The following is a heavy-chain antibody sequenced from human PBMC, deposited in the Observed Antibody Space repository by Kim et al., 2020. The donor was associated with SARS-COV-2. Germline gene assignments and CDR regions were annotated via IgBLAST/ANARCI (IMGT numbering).Heavy chain of an antibody. CDR2: IYHSGST. Sequence: SETLSLTCTVSGYSISSGYYWGWIRQPPGKGLEWIGSIYHSGSTYYNPSLKSRVTISVDTSKNQFSLKLSSVTAADTAVYYCARARPDCTNGVCYRKPTFDYWGQGTLVTVSS. J-gene: IGHJ4*02. CDR3: ARARPDCTNGVCYRKPTFDY. CDR1: GYSISSGYY. V-gene: IGHV4-38-2*02. D-gene: IGHD2-8*01.